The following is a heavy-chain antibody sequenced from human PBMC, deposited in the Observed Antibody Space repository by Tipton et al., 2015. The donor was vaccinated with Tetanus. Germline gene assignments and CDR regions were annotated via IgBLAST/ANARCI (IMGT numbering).Heavy chain of an antibody. Sequence: TLSLTCAVSGGSISSGGYSWSWIRQPPGKGLEWIGYIYYSGSTNYNPSLKSRVTISVDTSKNQFSLKLSSVTAADTAVYYCARDSGGGGLDYWGQGTLVTVSS. CDR1: GGSISSGGYS. V-gene: IGHV4-61*08. CDR2: IYYSGST. D-gene: IGHD3-10*01. J-gene: IGHJ4*02. CDR3: ARDSGGGGLDY.